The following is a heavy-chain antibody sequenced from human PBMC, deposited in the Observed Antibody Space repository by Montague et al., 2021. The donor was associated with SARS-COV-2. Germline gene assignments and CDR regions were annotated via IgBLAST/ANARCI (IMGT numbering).Heavy chain of an antibody. J-gene: IGHJ4*02. D-gene: IGHD4-11*01. Sequence: SETLSLTCVVSGDSISTGNWWTWVRLPPGKGLEWMGEISDSGRTNYNHPLTRRVTMPVDTSKNQLSLKVKSVIAADTAAYYCGRHYSATLPAVYWGQGTLVTVSS. CDR1: GDSISTGNW. CDR2: ISDSGRT. V-gene: IGHV4-4*02. CDR3: GRHYSATLPAVY.